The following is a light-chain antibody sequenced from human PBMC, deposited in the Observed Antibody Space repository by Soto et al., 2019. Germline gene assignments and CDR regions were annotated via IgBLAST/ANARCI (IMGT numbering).Light chain of an antibody. Sequence: QSALTQPASVSGSPGQSITISCTGTSSDVGGYNYVSWYQQHPGKAPKLMIYEVSNRPSGVSNRVSGSKSGNTASLTISGLQAEDEADYYCSSYTSSSTPFYVFGTGTKLTVL. V-gene: IGLV2-14*01. CDR1: SSDVGGYNY. J-gene: IGLJ1*01. CDR3: SSYTSSSTPFYV. CDR2: EVS.